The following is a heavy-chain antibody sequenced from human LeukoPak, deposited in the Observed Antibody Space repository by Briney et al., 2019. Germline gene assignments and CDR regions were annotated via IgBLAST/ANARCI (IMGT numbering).Heavy chain of an antibody. Sequence: PSQTLSLTCTVSGGSISSGGYYWSWIRQPPGKGLEWIGYIYHSGSTYYNPSLKSRVTISVDRSKNQFSLKLSSVTAADTAVYYCVRVDTAMVTVDYWGQGTLVTVSS. CDR3: VRVDTAMVTVDY. V-gene: IGHV4-30-2*01. CDR2: IYHSGST. D-gene: IGHD5-18*01. J-gene: IGHJ4*02. CDR1: GGSISSGGYY.